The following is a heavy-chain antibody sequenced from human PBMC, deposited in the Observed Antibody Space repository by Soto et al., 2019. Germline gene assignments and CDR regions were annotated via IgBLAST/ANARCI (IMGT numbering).Heavy chain of an antibody. D-gene: IGHD5-18*01. V-gene: IGHV3-48*02. Sequence: EVQLVESGGGLVQPGESLRLSCTDSGITFSSYSMNWVRQAPGKELEWLSYISSSKTTYADSVKGRFTISRDNAKNSVYLQMNSLRDEDTAAYYCVGDQDVHTPMVHGNYWGRGTRVTVSS. CDR3: VGDQDVHTPMVHGNY. CDR1: GITFSSYS. CDR2: ISSSKTT. J-gene: IGHJ4*02.